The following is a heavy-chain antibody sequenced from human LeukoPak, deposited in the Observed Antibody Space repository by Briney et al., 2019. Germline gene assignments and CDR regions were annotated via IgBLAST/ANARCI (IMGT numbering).Heavy chain of an antibody. CDR1: GFTFSSYW. J-gene: IGHJ4*02. Sequence: GGSLRLSCAASGFTFSSYWMSWVRQAPGRGLEWVANINQDGSEKSYVDSVRGRFTVSRDNDKNSPSLQINSLRAEDTAVYYCARDHSSGGDSYFDYWGQGTLVTVAS. CDR3: ARDHSSGGDSYFDY. V-gene: IGHV3-7*01. D-gene: IGHD2-15*01. CDR2: INQDGSEK.